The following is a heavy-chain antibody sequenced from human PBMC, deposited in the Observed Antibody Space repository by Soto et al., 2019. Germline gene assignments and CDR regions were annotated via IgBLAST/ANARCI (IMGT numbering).Heavy chain of an antibody. CDR1: GGSISSSSYY. J-gene: IGHJ4*02. Sequence: SETLSLTCTVSGGSISSSSYYWGWIRQPPGKGLEWIRSIYYSGSTYYNPSLKSRVTISVDTSKNQFSLKLSSVTAADTAVYYCARSEVAGNFDYWGQGTLVTVSS. CDR3: ARSEVAGNFDY. V-gene: IGHV4-39*01. D-gene: IGHD6-19*01. CDR2: IYYSGST.